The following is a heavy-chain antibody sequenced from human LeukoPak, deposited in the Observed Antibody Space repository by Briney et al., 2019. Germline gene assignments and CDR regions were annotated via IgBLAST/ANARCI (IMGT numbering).Heavy chain of an antibody. Sequence: ASVRVSCKASGYTFTDYYTHWVRQAPGQGLEWMGWINPNSGGTNYAQKFQGRVTMTRDTSIRTAYMELSRLRSDDTAVYYCARAGLIRIAARPGFRFDPWGQGTLVTVSS. CDR3: ARAGLIRIAARPGFRFDP. CDR2: INPNSGGT. V-gene: IGHV1-2*02. D-gene: IGHD6-6*01. J-gene: IGHJ5*02. CDR1: GYTFTDYY.